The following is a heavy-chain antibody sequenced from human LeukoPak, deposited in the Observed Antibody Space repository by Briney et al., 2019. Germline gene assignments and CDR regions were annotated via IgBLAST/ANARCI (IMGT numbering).Heavy chain of an antibody. CDR1: GYSISSGYY. D-gene: IGHD2-21*01. V-gene: IGHV4-38-2*02. J-gene: IGHJ5*02. Sequence: SETLSLTCTVSGYSISSGYYWGWIRQPPGKGLEWIGSIYHSGSTYYNPSLKSRVTISVDTSKNQFSLKLSSVTAADTAVYYCAEGAYCGGDCYYDWFDPSGQGTLVTVSS. CDR3: AEGAYCGGDCYYDWFDP. CDR2: IYHSGST.